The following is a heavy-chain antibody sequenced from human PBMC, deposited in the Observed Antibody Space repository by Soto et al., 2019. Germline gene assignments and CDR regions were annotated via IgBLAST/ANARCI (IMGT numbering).Heavy chain of an antibody. V-gene: IGHV3-21*01. J-gene: IGHJ4*02. D-gene: IGHD6-6*01. CDR1: GFTFSSYS. CDR3: ARVGGQLVPGFDY. Sequence: EVQLVESGGGLVKPGGSLRLSCAASGFTFSSYSMNWVRQARGKGLEWVSSISSSSSYIYYADSVKGRFTISRDNAKNSWDLQMNSLRAEDTAVYYCARVGGQLVPGFDYWGQGTLVTVSS. CDR2: ISSSSSYI.